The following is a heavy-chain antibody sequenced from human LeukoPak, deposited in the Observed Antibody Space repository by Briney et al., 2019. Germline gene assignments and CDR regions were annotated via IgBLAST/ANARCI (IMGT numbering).Heavy chain of an antibody. J-gene: IGHJ4*02. Sequence: PGGSLRLSCAASGFTFRSYWMSWVRQAPGKGLEWVANINQDERDRYYVDSVKGRFTISRDNAKNSVYLQMNSLRAEDTAVYYCARAPGYYDSSGQYDYWGQGTLVTVSS. D-gene: IGHD3-22*01. V-gene: IGHV3-7*01. CDR2: INQDERDR. CDR3: ARAPGYYDSSGQYDY. CDR1: GFTFRSYW.